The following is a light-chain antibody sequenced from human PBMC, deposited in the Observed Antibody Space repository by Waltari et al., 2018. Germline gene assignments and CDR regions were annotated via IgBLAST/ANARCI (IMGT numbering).Light chain of an antibody. V-gene: IGKV1-39*01. Sequence: DIQMTQSPSPLSASVGARVTIPCRASQRISGYLNWYQQKPGKAPKVLIYATSSLQSGVPSRFSGSGSGTDFTLTISSLQPEDFATYYCQQSYRTPPLTFGGGTKVEIK. CDR3: QQSYRTPPLT. J-gene: IGKJ4*01. CDR2: ATS. CDR1: QRISGY.